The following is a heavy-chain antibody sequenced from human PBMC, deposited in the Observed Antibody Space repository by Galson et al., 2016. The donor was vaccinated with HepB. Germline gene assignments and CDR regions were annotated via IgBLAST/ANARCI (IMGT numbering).Heavy chain of an antibody. CDR2: IYSGGST. Sequence: SLRLSCAASGFTVSNNYMTWVRQAPGKGLEWVSTIYSGGSTFYTDSVQGRFTIYRHNSKNTLYLQMDTLRPEDTAVYYCARDPGISGTTWGQEILVTVSS. CDR3: ARDPGISGTT. CDR1: GFTVSNNY. V-gene: IGHV3-53*04. D-gene: IGHD1-7*01. J-gene: IGHJ5*02.